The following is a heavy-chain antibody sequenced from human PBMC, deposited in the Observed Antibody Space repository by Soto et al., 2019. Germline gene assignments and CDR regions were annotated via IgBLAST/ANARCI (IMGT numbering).Heavy chain of an antibody. J-gene: IGHJ4*02. CDR2: IYWDDDK. CDR1: GVSLTTSGVG. V-gene: IGHV2-5*02. D-gene: IGHD2-15*01. CDR3: AHRQRTVVVGAPFDL. Sequence: SGPTLVNPTQTLTLTCTLSGVSLTTSGVGVDWIRQPPGKALEWLALIYWDDDKRFSPSLKSRLAITRDTSKNQVVMTMTDMAPVDTAIYYCAHRQRTVVVGAPFDLWGQGSQVTVSS.